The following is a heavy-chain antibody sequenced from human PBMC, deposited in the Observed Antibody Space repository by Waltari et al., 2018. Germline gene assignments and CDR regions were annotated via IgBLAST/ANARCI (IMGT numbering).Heavy chain of an antibody. CDR3: AKDRNDGTTYYYGSGSRYFDY. Sequence: EVQLVESGGGLVQPGGSLRLSCAASGFTFSSYAMSWVRQAPGKGLEWVSALSGSGGSTYYADSGKGRFTISRDNSKNTLYLQMNSLRAEDTAVYYCAKDRNDGTTYYYGSGSRYFDYWGQGTLVTVSS. CDR1: GFTFSSYA. V-gene: IGHV3-23*04. D-gene: IGHD3-10*01. CDR2: LSGSGGST. J-gene: IGHJ4*02.